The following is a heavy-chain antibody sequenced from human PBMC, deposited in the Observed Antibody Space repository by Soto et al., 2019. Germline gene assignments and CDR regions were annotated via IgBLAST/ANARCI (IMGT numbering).Heavy chain of an antibody. CDR1: GFTFSSYA. CDR3: AKDIAVTIYFDY. V-gene: IGHV3-23*01. Sequence: PGGSLRLSCAASGFTFSSYAMSWFRQTPGKGLEWVSAISGVGGDTYYADSVKGRFTISRDNSKNTLYLQMNSLRAEDTAVYYCAKDIAVTIYFDYWGQGTLVTVSS. CDR2: ISGVGGDT. J-gene: IGHJ4*02. D-gene: IGHD4-17*01.